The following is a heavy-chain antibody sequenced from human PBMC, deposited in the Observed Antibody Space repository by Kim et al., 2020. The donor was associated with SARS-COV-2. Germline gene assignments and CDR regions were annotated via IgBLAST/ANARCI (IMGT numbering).Heavy chain of an antibody. CDR3: ASVPMDV. V-gene: IGHV3-7*01. J-gene: IGHJ6*02. CDR2: QDGSEK. Sequence: QDGSEKYYGDAVKDRFTISRDNAKNSLYLQMNSLSADDTAVYYCASVPMDVWGQGTTVTVSS.